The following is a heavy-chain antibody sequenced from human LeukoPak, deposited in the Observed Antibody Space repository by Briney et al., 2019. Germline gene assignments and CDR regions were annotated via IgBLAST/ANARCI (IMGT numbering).Heavy chain of an antibody. CDR2: IYTSGST. D-gene: IGHD4-17*01. V-gene: IGHV4-61*02. CDR1: GGSISSGSYY. CDR3: TRVYGDSTGVDY. J-gene: IGHJ4*02. Sequence: PSETLSLTCTVSGGSISSGSYYWSWIRQPAGKGLEWIGRIYTSGSTNYNPSLKCRVTISVDTSTYQFSLKLSSVPAADTAVYYCTRVYGDSTGVDYWGQGTLVTVSS.